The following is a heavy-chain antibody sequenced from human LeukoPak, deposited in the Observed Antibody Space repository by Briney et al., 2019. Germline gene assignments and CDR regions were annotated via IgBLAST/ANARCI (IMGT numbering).Heavy chain of an antibody. V-gene: IGHV4-34*01. CDR2: INHSGST. CDR1: GGSFSGYY. J-gene: IGHJ4*02. CDR3: ASGGAITMVRGVITYFDY. Sequence: SETPSLTCAVYGGSFSGYYWSWIRQPPGKGLEWIGEINHSGSTNYNPSLKSRVTISVDTSKSQFSLKLSSVTAADTAVYYCASGGAITMVRGVITYFDYWGQGTLVTVSS. D-gene: IGHD3-10*01.